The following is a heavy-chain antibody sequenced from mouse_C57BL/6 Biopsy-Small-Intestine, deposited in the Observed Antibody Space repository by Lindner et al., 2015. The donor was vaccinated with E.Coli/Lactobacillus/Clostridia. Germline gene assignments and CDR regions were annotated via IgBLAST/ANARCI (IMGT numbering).Heavy chain of an antibody. CDR3: ARWLPYYYAMDY. V-gene: IGHV1-20*01. CDR1: GYSFTGYF. CDR2: INPYKGDT. D-gene: IGHD2-2*01. Sequence: VQLQESGPELVKPGASVKISCKASGYSFTGYFMNWVKRSHGKSLEWIVRINPYKGDTFYNQKFKGKATLTVDKSSSTAHMELRSLTSEDSAVYYCARWLPYYYAMDYWGQGTSVTVSS. J-gene: IGHJ4*01.